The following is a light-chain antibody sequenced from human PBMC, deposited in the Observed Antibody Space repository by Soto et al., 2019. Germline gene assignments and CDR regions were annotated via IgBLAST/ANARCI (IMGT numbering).Light chain of an antibody. Sequence: DIQLTQSPSFLSASVGDRVSITCRASQGISRYLAWYQQKPGKAPKLLIYAASTLQSGVPSRFSGSGSGTEFTLTISSLQPEDFATYYCQQLNSYPRVTFGGGTKVEIK. V-gene: IGKV1-9*01. J-gene: IGKJ4*01. CDR3: QQLNSYPRVT. CDR2: AAS. CDR1: QGISRY.